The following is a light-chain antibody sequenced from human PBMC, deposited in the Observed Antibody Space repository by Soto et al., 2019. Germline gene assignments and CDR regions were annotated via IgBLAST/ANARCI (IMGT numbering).Light chain of an antibody. CDR3: CSYAGSDTWV. V-gene: IGLV2-23*02. CDR1: SSDVGSYNL. J-gene: IGLJ3*02. Sequence: QSVLTQPASVSGSPGQSITISCTGTSSDVGSYNLVSWYQQYPGKAPKLIIYEVTKRPSGVSTRFSASKSGNTASLTIFGLQAEDEAAYYCCSYAGSDTWVIGGGTKLTVL. CDR2: EVT.